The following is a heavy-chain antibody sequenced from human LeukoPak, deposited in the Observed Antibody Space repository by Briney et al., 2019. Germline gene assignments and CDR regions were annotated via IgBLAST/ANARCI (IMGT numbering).Heavy chain of an antibody. J-gene: IGHJ4*02. CDR1: GGSISSYY. Sequence: SETLSLTCTVSGGSISSYYWSWIRQPAGKGLEWIGRIYTSGSTNYNPSLKSRVTMSVDTSKNQFSLKLSSVTAADTAVYYCARDRVDYDILTGYYYFDYWGQGTLVTVSS. D-gene: IGHD3-9*01. CDR2: IYTSGST. V-gene: IGHV4-4*07. CDR3: ARDRVDYDILTGYYYFDY.